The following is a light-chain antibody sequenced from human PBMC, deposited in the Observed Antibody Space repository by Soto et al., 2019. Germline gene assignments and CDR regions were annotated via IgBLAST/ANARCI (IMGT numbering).Light chain of an antibody. CDR2: GAS. J-gene: IGKJ2*01. Sequence: EIVLTQSPGTLSLSPGEGATLSCRASQSVSSSFLAWYQQKPGQAPRLLIYGASSRATGIPDRFSGSGSGKDFTLTISRLEPEDLAVYYCQQYDSSPYTLGQGTKLEIK. V-gene: IGKV3-20*01. CDR3: QQYDSSPYT. CDR1: QSVSSSF.